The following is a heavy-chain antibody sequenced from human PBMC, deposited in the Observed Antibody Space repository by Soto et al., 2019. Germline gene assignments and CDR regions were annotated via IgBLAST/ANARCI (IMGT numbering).Heavy chain of an antibody. J-gene: IGHJ4*02. Sequence: SETLSLTCAVYGGSFSGYYWSWIRQPPGKGLEWIGEINHSGSTNYNPSLKSRVTISVDTSKNQFSLKLSSVTAADTAVYYCARGGPGITGTTEIDYWGQGTLVTVSS. V-gene: IGHV4-34*01. CDR3: ARGGPGITGTTEIDY. CDR1: GGSFSGYY. CDR2: INHSGST. D-gene: IGHD1-7*01.